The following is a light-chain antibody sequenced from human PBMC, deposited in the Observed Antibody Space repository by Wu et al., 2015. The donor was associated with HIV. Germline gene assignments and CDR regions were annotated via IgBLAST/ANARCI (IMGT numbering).Light chain of an antibody. CDR2: DAS. V-gene: IGKV1-33*01. Sequence: DIQMTQSPSSLSASVGDRVTITCQASQNINNFLIWYQQKPGKAPKLLIYDASNLETGVPSRFSGSGSGTDFTFTISSLQPEDIATYYCQQNDNLPLTFGGGTKVG. CDR1: QNINNF. CDR3: QQNDNLPLT. J-gene: IGKJ4*01.